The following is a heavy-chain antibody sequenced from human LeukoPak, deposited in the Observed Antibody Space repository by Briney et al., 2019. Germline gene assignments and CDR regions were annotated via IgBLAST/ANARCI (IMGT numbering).Heavy chain of an antibody. CDR1: GGSNSSYY. J-gene: IGHJ5*02. CDR2: IYYSGST. CDR3: ARDYYGSGPNWFDP. Sequence: PSETLSLTCTVSGGSNSSYYFSWIRQPPGKGLEWIGYIYYSGSTNYNPSLKSRVTISVDTSKNQFSLKLSSVAAADTAVYYCARDYYGSGPNWFDPWGQGTLVTVSS. V-gene: IGHV4-59*01. D-gene: IGHD3-10*01.